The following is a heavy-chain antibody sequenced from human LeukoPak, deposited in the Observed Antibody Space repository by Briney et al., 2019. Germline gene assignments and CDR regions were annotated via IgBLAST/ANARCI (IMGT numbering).Heavy chain of an antibody. CDR1: GFTFSSYA. J-gene: IGHJ4*02. D-gene: IGHD5/OR15-5a*01. Sequence: GGSLRLSCAASGFTFSSYAMSWVRQAPGKGLEWVSVIGGSGGSTYYADSVKGRFTISRDNSRNTLYLQMNSLRAEGTAVYYCAKCLGQGTHALVFHHWGQGTLITV. CDR2: IGGSGGST. V-gene: IGHV3-23*01. CDR3: AKCLGQGTHALVFHH.